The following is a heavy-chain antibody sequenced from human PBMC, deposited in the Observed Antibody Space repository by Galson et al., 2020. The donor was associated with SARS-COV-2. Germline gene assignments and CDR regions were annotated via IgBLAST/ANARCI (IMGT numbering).Heavy chain of an antibody. V-gene: IGHV1-69*10. D-gene: IGHD3-22*01. CDR1: GGTFSSYA. CDR2: IIPILGIA. CDR3: ARGVGYYDTSCYYGS. J-gene: IGHJ4*02. Sequence: SVKVSCKASGGTFSSYAVNWVRQAPGQGLEWMGGIIPILGIAKYAQRFHGRVTITADKSTSTSTDYMELSSLKSEDTAIYYCARGVGYYDTSCYYGSWGQGSLVTVSS.